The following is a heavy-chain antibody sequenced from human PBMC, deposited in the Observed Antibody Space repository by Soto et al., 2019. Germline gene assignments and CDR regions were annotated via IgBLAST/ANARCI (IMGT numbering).Heavy chain of an antibody. V-gene: IGHV1-3*01. J-gene: IGHJ3*01. CDR3: AXXXXXXXXXXDDAFDF. CDR2: INAANGNT. Sequence: LEWMGWINAANGNTKYAQQLQGRITITRDTSASTAYMELSSLRSEDTAVYYCAXXXXXXXXXXDDAFDFWGQGTMVTVSS.